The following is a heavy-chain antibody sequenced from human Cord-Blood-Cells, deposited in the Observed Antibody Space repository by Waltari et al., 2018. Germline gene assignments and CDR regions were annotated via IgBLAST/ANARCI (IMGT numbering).Heavy chain of an antibody. CDR2: IIPIFGTA. J-gene: IGHJ1*01. V-gene: IGHV1-69*01. CDR3: ARDEPAAGTEYFQH. CDR1: GGPFSSYA. D-gene: IGHD6-13*01. Sequence: QVQLVQSGAEVKKPGSAVKVSCQASGGPFSSYAISWVRQAPGQGLEWMGGIIPIFGTANYAQKFQGRVTITADESTSTAYMELSSLRSEDTAVYYCARDEPAAGTEYFQHWGQGTLVTVSS.